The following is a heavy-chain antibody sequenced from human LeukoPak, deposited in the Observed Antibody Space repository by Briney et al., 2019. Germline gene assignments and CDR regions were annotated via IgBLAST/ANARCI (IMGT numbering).Heavy chain of an antibody. CDR3: ARLRGSGSPWDDY. CDR2: IHPSGGST. J-gene: IGHJ4*02. Sequence: GWSLRLSCAASGCTFTSYYMHWLRQAPGQGLEWMGIIHPSGGSTNYAQELQGRVTMTRDTSTSTVYMELNSLRSEDTAVYYCARLRGSGSPWDDYWGQGTLVTVSS. D-gene: IGHD3-10*02. V-gene: IGHV1-46*01. CDR1: GCTFTSYY.